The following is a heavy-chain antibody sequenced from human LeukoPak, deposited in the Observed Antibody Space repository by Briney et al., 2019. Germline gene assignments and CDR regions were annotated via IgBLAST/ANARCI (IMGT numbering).Heavy chain of an antibody. Sequence: ASVKVSCKASGYTFTSYALHWVHQAPGQRLEWMGWINAANGNTKYSQKFQGRVTITRDTSASTAYMELSSLRSEDTAVYCCARAGACSSTTCYTGFYYYYGMDVWGQGTTVTVSS. J-gene: IGHJ6*02. D-gene: IGHD2-2*02. CDR1: GYTFTSYA. V-gene: IGHV1-3*01. CDR2: INAANGNT. CDR3: ARAGACSSTTCYTGFYYYYGMDV.